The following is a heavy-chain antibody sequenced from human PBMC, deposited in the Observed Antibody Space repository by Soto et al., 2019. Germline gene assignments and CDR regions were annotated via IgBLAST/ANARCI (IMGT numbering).Heavy chain of an antibody. Sequence: GGSLRLSCAASGFTFSSYSMNWVRQAPGKGLEWVSYISSSSSTIYYADSVKGRFTISRDNARNSLYLQMNSLRAEDTAVYYCAPNDCSGGSCYGNYYYYGMDVWGQGTTVTVSS. D-gene: IGHD2-15*01. CDR3: APNDCSGGSCYGNYYYYGMDV. V-gene: IGHV3-48*01. J-gene: IGHJ6*02. CDR2: ISSSSSTI. CDR1: GFTFSSYS.